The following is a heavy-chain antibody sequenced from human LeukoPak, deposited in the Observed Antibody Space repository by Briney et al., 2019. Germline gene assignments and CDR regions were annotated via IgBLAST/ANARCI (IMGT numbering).Heavy chain of an antibody. J-gene: IGHJ4*02. D-gene: IGHD5-24*01. CDR2: IYYSGST. CDR1: GGSISSYY. V-gene: IGHV4-59*01. CDR3: AGGLSQGGYKY. Sequence: SETLSLTCTVPGGSISSYYWSWIRQPPGKGLEWIGYIYYSGSTNYNPSLKSRVTISVDTSKNQFSLKLSSVTAADTAVYYCAGGLSQGGYKYWGQGTLVTVSS.